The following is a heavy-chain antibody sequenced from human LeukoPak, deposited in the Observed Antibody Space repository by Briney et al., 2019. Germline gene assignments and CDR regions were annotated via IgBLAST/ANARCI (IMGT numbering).Heavy chain of an antibody. CDR1: GFTFSSYA. D-gene: IGHD1-1*01. V-gene: IGHV3-23*01. Sequence: AGGSLRLSCAASGFTFSSYAMSWVRQAPGKGLEWVSAISGSGGSTYYAGSVKGRFTISRDNSKNTLYLQMNSLRAEDTAVYYCARERGIVRATGRGWFDPWGQGTLVTVSS. CDR3: ARERGIVRATGRGWFDP. J-gene: IGHJ5*02. CDR2: ISGSGGST.